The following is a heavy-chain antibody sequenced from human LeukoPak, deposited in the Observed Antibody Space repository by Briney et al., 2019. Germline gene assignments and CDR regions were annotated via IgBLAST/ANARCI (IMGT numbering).Heavy chain of an antibody. V-gene: IGHV3-15*01. D-gene: IGHD3-22*01. CDR2: INSKTDGGTT. Sequence: PGGSLRLSCAASGFTFSSAWLSWVRQAPGKGVEWVGRINSKTDGGTTDYAAPVKGRFTISRDDSKNTLYLQMNSLKTDDTAVYYCTNSGYHDDGGQGTLVTASS. CDR1: GFTFSSAW. CDR3: TNSGYHDD. J-gene: IGHJ4*02.